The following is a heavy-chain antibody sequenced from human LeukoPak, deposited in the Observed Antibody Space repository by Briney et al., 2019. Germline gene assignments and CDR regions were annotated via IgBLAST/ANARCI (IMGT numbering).Heavy chain of an antibody. J-gene: IGHJ3*02. CDR2: IKPDGIDK. CDR3: ATISAQTFDI. V-gene: IGHV3-7*01. Sequence: GGSLRLSCVGSGFTFSSHWVNWVRQSPGKGLEWVANIKPDGIDKYYVDSARGRFTVSRDNAKNSAFLQMNSLRAEDTAIYYCATISAQTFDIWGQGTLVSVSS. D-gene: IGHD5-24*01. CDR1: GFTFSSHW.